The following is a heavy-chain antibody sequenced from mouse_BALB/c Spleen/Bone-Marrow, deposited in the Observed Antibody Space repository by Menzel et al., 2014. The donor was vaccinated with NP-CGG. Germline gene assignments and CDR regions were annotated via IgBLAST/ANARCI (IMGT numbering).Heavy chain of an antibody. V-gene: IGHV5-12*02. CDR1: GFTFSDYY. CDR3: TRHDYRYDAWFAY. Sequence: EVQGVESGGGLVQPGGSLKLSCATSGFTFSDYYMYWVRQTPEKRLEWVASISNGGGNTYYPDTPKGRFTISRDNAKNTQYLQMSRLKSEDTAIYYCTRHDYRYDAWFAYWGQGTLVTVSA. J-gene: IGHJ3*01. CDR2: ISNGGGNT. D-gene: IGHD2-14*01.